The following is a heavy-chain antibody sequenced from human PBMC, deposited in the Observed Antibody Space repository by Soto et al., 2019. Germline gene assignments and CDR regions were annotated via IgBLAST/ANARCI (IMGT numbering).Heavy chain of an antibody. CDR2: INSDGSTT. J-gene: IGHJ4*02. CDR3: ARGSVGANFDY. Sequence: EGQLVESGGGLVQPGGSLRLSCAASGITFISYWMHWVRQVPGKGLVWVAHINSDGSTTTYADSVKGRLTISRDNDKSTLDLQMNSLRAEDTAVYYCARGSVGANFDYWGQGTLVTVSS. D-gene: IGHD1-26*01. CDR1: GITFISYW. V-gene: IGHV3-74*03.